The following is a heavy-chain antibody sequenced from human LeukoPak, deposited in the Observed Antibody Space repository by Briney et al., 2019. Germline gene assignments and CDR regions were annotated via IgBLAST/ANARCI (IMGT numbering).Heavy chain of an antibody. CDR1: GGTFSSYA. D-gene: IGHD1/OR15-1a*01. CDR2: IIPIFGTA. V-gene: IGHV1-69*05. J-gene: IGHJ4*02. Sequence: EASVKVSCKASGGTFSSYAISWVRQAPGQGLEWMGRIIPIFGTANYAQKFQGRVTITTDESTSTAYMELSSLRSEDTAVYYCARDSGTGLAYDYWGQGTLVTVSS. CDR3: ARDSGTGLAYDY.